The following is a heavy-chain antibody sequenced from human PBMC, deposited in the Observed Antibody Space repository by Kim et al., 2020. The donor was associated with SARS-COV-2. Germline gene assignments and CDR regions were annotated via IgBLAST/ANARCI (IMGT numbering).Heavy chain of an antibody. J-gene: IGHJ3*02. CDR3: GREPTDDPSRAFDI. D-gene: IGHD1-1*01. V-gene: IGHV4-4*02. CDR2: LCHTGST. Sequence: SETLSLTCVVSGGSVSSHNCWSWVRQSPTEGLEWIGELCHTGSTVYNPSLRGRVTMSVDKSNNHVSLRLTSVTAAATAVYYCGREPTDDPSRAFDICG. CDR1: GGSVSSHNC.